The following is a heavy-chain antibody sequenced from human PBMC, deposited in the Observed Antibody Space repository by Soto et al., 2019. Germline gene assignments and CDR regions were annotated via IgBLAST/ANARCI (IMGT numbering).Heavy chain of an antibody. CDR3: GRVVEGATRHTDFDS. D-gene: IGHD2-21*01. Sequence: PSETLSLTCAVSGVSIHNSHSFWGWIRQPPGKGLEFIANVYYSGGAHYNPSFKSRVTISVDTATNQVSLRMSSVTAADTAVYFCGRVVEGATRHTDFDSWGQRTLVTVYS. V-gene: IGHV4-39*01. CDR1: GVSIHNSHSF. J-gene: IGHJ5*01. CDR2: VYYSGGA.